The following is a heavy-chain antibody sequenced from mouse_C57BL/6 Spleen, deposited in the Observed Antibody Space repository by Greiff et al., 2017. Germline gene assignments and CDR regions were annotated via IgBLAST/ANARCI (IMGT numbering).Heavy chain of an antibody. CDR3: VKNDYDGGYCYAMDY. D-gene: IGHD2-4*01. CDR2: IRSKSNNYAT. Sequence: EVQLVESGGGLVQPKGSLKLSCAASGFSFNTYAMNWVRQAPGKGLEWVARIRSKSNNYATYYADSVKDRFTISRDDSESMLYLQMNNLKTEDTAMYYCVKNDYDGGYCYAMDYWGQGTSVTVSS. J-gene: IGHJ4*01. CDR1: GFSFNTYA. V-gene: IGHV10-1*01.